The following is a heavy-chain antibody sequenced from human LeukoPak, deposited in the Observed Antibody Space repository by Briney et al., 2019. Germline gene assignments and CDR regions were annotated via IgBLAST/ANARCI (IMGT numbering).Heavy chain of an antibody. V-gene: IGHV1-18*01. Sequence: VASVKVSCKASGYTFTSYGISWVRQAPGQGLEWMGWISAYNGNTNYAQKLQGRVTMTTDTSTSTAYVELRSLRSDDTAVYYCASLGEQWLEGLNAFDIWGQGTMVTVSS. D-gene: IGHD6-19*01. CDR2: ISAYNGNT. CDR3: ASLGEQWLEGLNAFDI. J-gene: IGHJ3*02. CDR1: GYTFTSYG.